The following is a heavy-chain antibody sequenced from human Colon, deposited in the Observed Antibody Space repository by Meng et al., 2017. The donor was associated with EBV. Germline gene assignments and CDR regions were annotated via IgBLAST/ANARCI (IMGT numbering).Heavy chain of an antibody. D-gene: IGHD6-19*01. CDR3: ARVSSGWDYFDY. CDR1: GGSVISGGYY. CDR2: IYYSGST. V-gene: IGHV4-31*01. J-gene: IGHJ4*02. Sequence: QVQLQEVRPGLVKPSQTLSLTRTVSGGSVISGGYYWTGSRQHPGKGLEWFGNIYYSGSTFYNPSLKRPVIISIDTSKNQFSLNLRSVTAADTAVYYCARVSSGWDYFDYWGQGTLVTVSS.